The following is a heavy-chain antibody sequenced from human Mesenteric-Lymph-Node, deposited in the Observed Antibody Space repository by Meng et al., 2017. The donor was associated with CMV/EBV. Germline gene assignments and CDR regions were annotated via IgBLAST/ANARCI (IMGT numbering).Heavy chain of an antibody. CDR3: VTDRFCNKKNCYLGYYSLDV. CDR1: GFTSPIYA. V-gene: IGHV3-9*02. Sequence: SLKISCVASGFTSPIYAMHWVWQSPGKGLEWVSGIYGNDGKIGYADSVKGRFTISRDKAKDTLYLQMNSLRVDDTSVYHCVTDRFCNKKNCYLGYYSLDVWGQGTTVTSP. J-gene: IGHJ6*02. D-gene: IGHD2-21*02. CDR2: IYGNDGKI.